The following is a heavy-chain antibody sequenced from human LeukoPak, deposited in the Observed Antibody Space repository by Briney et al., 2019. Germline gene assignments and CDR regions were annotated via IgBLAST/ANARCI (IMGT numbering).Heavy chain of an antibody. Sequence: ASVKVSCKASGYTFTSYGISWVRQAPGQGLEWIGWISAYNGNTNYAQKLQGRVTMTTDTPTSTAYMELRSLRSDDTAVYYCAREKYSSSWYALDYWGQGTLVTVSS. J-gene: IGHJ4*02. V-gene: IGHV1-18*01. CDR3: AREKYSSSWYALDY. CDR1: GYTFTSYG. D-gene: IGHD6-13*01. CDR2: ISAYNGNT.